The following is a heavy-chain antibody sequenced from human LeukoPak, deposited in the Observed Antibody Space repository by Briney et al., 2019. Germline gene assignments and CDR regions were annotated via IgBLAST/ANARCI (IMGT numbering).Heavy chain of an antibody. CDR1: GGSISSYY. J-gene: IGHJ4*02. Sequence: PSETLSLTCTVSGGSISSYYWSWIRQPPGKGLEWIGYIYYSGSTNYNPSLKSRVTISVDTSKSQFSLKLSSVTAADTAVYYCARDSVVTENYFDYWGQGTLVTVSS. D-gene: IGHD4-23*01. CDR3: ARDSVVTENYFDY. V-gene: IGHV4-59*01. CDR2: IYYSGST.